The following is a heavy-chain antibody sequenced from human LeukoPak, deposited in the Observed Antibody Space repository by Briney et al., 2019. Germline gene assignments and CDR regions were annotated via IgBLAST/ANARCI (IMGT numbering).Heavy chain of an antibody. Sequence: PSETLSLTCAVYGGSFSGYYWSWIRQPPGKGLEWVGEINHSGSTNYNPSLKSRVTISVDTSKDQFSLKLSSVTAADTAVYYCARVLEGSSGQHWYFDLWGRGTLVTVSS. CDR2: INHSGST. J-gene: IGHJ2*01. CDR3: ARVLEGSSGQHWYFDL. CDR1: GGSFSGYY. D-gene: IGHD6-19*01. V-gene: IGHV4-34*01.